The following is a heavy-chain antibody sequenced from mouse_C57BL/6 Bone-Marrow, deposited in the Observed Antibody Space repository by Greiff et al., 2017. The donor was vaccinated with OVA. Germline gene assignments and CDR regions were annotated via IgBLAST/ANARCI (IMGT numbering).Heavy chain of an antibody. J-gene: IGHJ2*01. D-gene: IGHD1-1*01. CDR2: INYDGSST. CDR3: ARGHYGSSYGDYFDY. V-gene: IGHV5-16*01. CDR1: GFTFSDYY. Sequence: EVMLVESEGGLVQPGSSMKLSCTASGFTFSDYYMAWVRQVPEKGLEWVANINYDGSSTYYLDSLKSRFIISRDNAKNILYLQMSSLKSEDTATYYCARGHYGSSYGDYFDYWGQGTTLTVSS.